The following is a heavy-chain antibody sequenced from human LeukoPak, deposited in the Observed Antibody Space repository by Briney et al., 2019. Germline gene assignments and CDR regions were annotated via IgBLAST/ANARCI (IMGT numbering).Heavy chain of an antibody. CDR1: GFTFSSYW. CDR2: IDSDGSST. J-gene: IGHJ4*02. Sequence: PGGSLRLSCAASGFTFSSYWMHWVRQAPGKGLVWVSRIDSDGSSTSYADSVKGRFTISRDNAKNTLYLHMNSLRAEDTAVYYCARDKSGGSVTTSFDYWGQGTLVTVSS. CDR3: ARDKSGGSVTTSFDY. D-gene: IGHD4-17*01. V-gene: IGHV3-74*01.